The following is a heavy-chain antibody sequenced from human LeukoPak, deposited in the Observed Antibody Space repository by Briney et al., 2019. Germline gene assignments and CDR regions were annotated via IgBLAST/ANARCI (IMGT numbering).Heavy chain of an antibody. CDR3: ARRGRNSIGWKDYL. Sequence: SSETLSLTCTASGGSISSYYWSWIRQPPGKGLEWIANIYHTGSTNYNPSLSSRVTISIDTAKNQFSLKLTSVTAADTAVYYCARRGRNSIGWKDYLWGQGTLVTVSS. V-gene: IGHV4-59*01. CDR1: GGSISSYY. J-gene: IGHJ4*02. CDR2: IYHTGST. D-gene: IGHD6-25*01.